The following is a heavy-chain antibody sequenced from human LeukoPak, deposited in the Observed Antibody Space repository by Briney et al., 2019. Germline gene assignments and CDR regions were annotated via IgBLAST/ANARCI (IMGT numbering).Heavy chain of an antibody. CDR2: IRYDESSK. CDR1: GFTFNRRG. V-gene: IGHV3-30*02. Sequence: GGSLRLSCGASGFTFNRRGMHWVRQAPGKGLEWVAFIRYDESSKYYADSVKGRFTISRDNAKNSLYLQMNSLRAEDTAVYYCAREWELTLDYWGQGTLVTVSS. CDR3: AREWELTLDY. J-gene: IGHJ4*02. D-gene: IGHD3-10*01.